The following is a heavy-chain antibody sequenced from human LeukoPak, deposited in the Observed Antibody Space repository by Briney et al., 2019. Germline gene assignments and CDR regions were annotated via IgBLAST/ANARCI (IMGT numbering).Heavy chain of an antibody. V-gene: IGHV4-59*08. J-gene: IGHJ4*02. Sequence: SETLSLTCTVSGGSISSYYWSWIRQPPGKGLEWIGYIYYSGSTNYNPSLKSRVTISVDTSKNQFSLKLSSVTAADTAVYYCARQSLCSSTSCSFDYWGQGTLVTVSS. D-gene: IGHD2-2*01. CDR2: IYYSGST. CDR3: ARQSLCSSTSCSFDY. CDR1: GGSISSYY.